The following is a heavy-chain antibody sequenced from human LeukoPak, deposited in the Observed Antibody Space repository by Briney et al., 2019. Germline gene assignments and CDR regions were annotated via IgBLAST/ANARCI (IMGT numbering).Heavy chain of an antibody. D-gene: IGHD3-16*01. J-gene: IGHJ4*02. CDR3: ARSLPGMGDY. V-gene: IGHV3-48*01. Sequence: GGSLRLSCAASGFTFSSYSMNWVRQAPGKGLEWVSYISSSSSTIYYADSVKGRFTISRDNAKNSLYLQMNSLRAEDTAVYYCARSLPGMGDYWGQGTLVTVSS. CDR2: ISSSSSTI. CDR1: GFTFSSYS.